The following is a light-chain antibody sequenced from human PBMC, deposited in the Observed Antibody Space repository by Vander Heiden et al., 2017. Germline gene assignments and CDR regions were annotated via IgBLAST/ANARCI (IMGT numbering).Light chain of an antibody. CDR2: EVR. CDR1: SSEVVGYNY. Sequence: QSALTQPPSASGSPGQSATISCTGTSSEVVGYNYVSWYQQHPGKAPKLMVYEVRRRPSGVPDRFSGSKSGNAAFLTVSGLQAEDEAYYYCSSYAGGNSRVFGGGTKVTVL. J-gene: IGLJ2*01. CDR3: SSYAGGNSRV. V-gene: IGLV2-8*01.